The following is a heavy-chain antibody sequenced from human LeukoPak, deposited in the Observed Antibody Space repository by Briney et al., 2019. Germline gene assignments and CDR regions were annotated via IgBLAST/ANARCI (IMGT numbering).Heavy chain of an antibody. J-gene: IGHJ4*02. V-gene: IGHV1-3*01. CDR2: INAGNGNT. Sequence: ASVKVSRKASGYTFTSYAMHWVRQAPGQRLEWMGWINAGNGNTKYSQKFQGRVTITRDTSASTAYMELSSLRSEDTAVYYCARDNSSGWYEDYYFDYWGQGTLVTVSS. CDR1: GYTFTSYA. D-gene: IGHD6-19*01. CDR3: ARDNSSGWYEDYYFDY.